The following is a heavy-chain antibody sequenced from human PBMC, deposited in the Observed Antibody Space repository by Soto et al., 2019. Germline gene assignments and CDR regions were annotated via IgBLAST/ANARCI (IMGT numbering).Heavy chain of an antibody. CDR3: ARGQSGTIFGVVIY. CDR2: TSSSSRYI. V-gene: IGHV3-21*01. D-gene: IGHD3-3*01. Sequence: PGGSLRLSCAASGFTFSSYSMNWLRHAPGKGLEWVWVTSSSSRYIDYADSVRGRLSIARDNAENSLYLQMNSLRAEDTAVYYCARGQSGTIFGVVIYWGQGTLVTVSS. J-gene: IGHJ4*02. CDR1: GFTFSSYS.